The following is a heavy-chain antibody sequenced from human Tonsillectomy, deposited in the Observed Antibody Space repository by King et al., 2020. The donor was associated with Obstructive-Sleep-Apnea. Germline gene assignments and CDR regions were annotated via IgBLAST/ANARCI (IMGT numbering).Heavy chain of an antibody. V-gene: IGHV3-15*01. CDR3: PTVSVPPADY. J-gene: IGHJ4*02. D-gene: IGHD3-10*01. CDR2: IKSKTDGGTT. Sequence: EVQLVESGGGLVKPGGSLRLSCAASGFIFTNAWMSWVRQAPGKGLEWLGRIKSKTDGGTTDYAAPVKGRFTISRDDSTNTLYLQMNSLTTEDTAVYYCPTVSVPPADYWVQGTLVTVSS. CDR1: GFIFTNAW.